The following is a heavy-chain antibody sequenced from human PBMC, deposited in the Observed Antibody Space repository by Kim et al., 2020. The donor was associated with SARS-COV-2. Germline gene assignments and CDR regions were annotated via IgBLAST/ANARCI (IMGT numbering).Heavy chain of an antibody. J-gene: IGHJ4*02. V-gene: IGHV4-59*09. CDR2: ST. Sequence: STNYNPSLKSRGTISVDTSKNQFSLKLSSVTAADTAVYYCARGGGSYFDYWGQGTLVTVSS. D-gene: IGHD3-16*01. CDR3: ARGGGSYFDY.